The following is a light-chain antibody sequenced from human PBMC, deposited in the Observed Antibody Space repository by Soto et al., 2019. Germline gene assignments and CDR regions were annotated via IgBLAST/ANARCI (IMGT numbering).Light chain of an antibody. Sequence: QSALTQPRSVSGSPGQSVTISCTGTRNDVGGYNYVSWYQQHPGKAPKLMIYDVTKRPSGVPDRFSGSKSGSTASLTICGLQAEDEADYYWGSYAGSYIVVFGTGTKLTVL. CDR1: RNDVGGYNY. V-gene: IGLV2-11*01. J-gene: IGLJ1*01. CDR2: DVT. CDR3: GSYAGSYIVV.